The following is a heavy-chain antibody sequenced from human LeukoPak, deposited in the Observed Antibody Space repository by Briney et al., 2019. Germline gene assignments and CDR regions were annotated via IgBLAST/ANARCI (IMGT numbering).Heavy chain of an antibody. Sequence: GASVKVSCKASGCTFTSYYMHWVRQAPGQGLEWMGIINPSGGSTSYAQKFQGRVTMTRDTSTSTVYMELSSLRSEDTAVYYCARFPNTAMVMGLEYYYYGMDVWGQGTTVTVSS. CDR3: ARFPNTAMVMGLEYYYYGMDV. CDR1: GCTFTSYY. J-gene: IGHJ6*02. V-gene: IGHV1-46*01. CDR2: INPSGGST. D-gene: IGHD5-18*01.